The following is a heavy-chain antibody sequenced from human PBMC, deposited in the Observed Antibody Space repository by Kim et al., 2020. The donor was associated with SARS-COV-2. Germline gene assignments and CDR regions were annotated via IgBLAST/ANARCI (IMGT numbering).Heavy chain of an antibody. D-gene: IGHD3-9*01. Sequence: ESGKGLCTISRDNAKNSLYLQVKGLRAEDTAVYYCARDSTYYDILTGYDYWGQGTLVTVSS. J-gene: IGHJ4*02. V-gene: IGHV3-7*03. CDR3: ARDSTYYDILTGYDY.